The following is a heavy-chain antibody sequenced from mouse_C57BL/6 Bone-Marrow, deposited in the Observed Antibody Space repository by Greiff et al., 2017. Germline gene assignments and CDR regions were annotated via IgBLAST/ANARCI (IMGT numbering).Heavy chain of an antibody. J-gene: IGHJ4*01. CDR3: ARQGETLRYPDY. Sequence: EVQLQQSGPELVKPGASVKMSCKASGYTFTDYNMHWVKQSHGTSLEWIGDINPNNGATSYNQKFKGKATLTVNKSSSTAYMELHSLTSEDSAVYYCARQGETLRYPDYGGQGTSVTVSS. CDR2: INPNNGAT. V-gene: IGHV1-22*01. D-gene: IGHD1-1*01. CDR1: GYTFTDYN.